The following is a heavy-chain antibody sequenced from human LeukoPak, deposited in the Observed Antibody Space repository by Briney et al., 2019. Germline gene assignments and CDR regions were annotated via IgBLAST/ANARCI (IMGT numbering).Heavy chain of an antibody. D-gene: IGHD6-19*01. CDR1: GFTFSSYG. Sequence: GGSLRLSCAASGFTFSSYGMHWVGQAPGKGREGGAFIRYDGSNKYYADSVKGRFTISRDNSKNTLYLQMNSLRAEDTAVYYCARVSGSGWYGDDAFDIWGQGTMVTVSS. CDR3: ARVSGSGWYGDDAFDI. CDR2: IRYDGSNK. V-gene: IGHV3-30*02. J-gene: IGHJ3*02.